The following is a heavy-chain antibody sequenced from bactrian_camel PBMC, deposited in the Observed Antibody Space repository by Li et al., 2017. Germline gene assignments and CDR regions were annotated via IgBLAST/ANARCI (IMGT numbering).Heavy chain of an antibody. CDR3: AADSRWVCYSGSWDEGLRRLGDSGY. CDR1: GLTNLRNC. D-gene: IGHD1*01. Sequence: HVQLVESGGGSVHSGGSLRLSCEASGLTNLRNCMGWFRLVPGKEREGVAAFDRDGSTSYVDSVKGRFTISKDNAKNTLYLQMNSLKPEDTAMYYCAADSRWVCYSGSWDEGLRRLGDSGYWGQGTQVTVS. V-gene: IGHV3S53*01. J-gene: IGHJ6*01. CDR2: FDRDGST.